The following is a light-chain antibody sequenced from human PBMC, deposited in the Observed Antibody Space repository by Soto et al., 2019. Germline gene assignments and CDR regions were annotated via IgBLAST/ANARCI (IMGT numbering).Light chain of an antibody. CDR2: DAS. V-gene: IGKV1-33*01. J-gene: IGKJ1*01. CDR3: QQYNHLPRT. CDR1: QAISNY. Sequence: DIQMIQSPSSLSASVGDRVTITCQASQAISNYLNWYQQKPGKAPKLLIYDASNLKRGVPSRFSGRGSGTDFTFTIRSLQPEDFATYYCQQYNHLPRTFGRGTKVEIK.